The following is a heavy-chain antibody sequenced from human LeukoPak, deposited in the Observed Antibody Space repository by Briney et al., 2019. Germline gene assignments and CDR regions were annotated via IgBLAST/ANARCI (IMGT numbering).Heavy chain of an antibody. J-gene: IGHJ6*03. CDR1: GYSISSGYY. CDR2: IYHSGST. CDR3: ARGGTTVTTSGYYYYYMDV. D-gene: IGHD4-17*01. V-gene: IGHV4-38-2*02. Sequence: SGTLSLTCTVSGYSISSGYYWGWIRQPPGKGLEWIGSIYHSGSTYYNPSLKSRVTISVDTSKNQFSLKLSSVTAADTAVYYCARGGTTVTTSGYYYYYMDVWGKGTTVTVSS.